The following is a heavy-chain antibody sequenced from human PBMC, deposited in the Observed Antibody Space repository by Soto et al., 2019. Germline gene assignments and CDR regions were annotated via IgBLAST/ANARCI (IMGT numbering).Heavy chain of an antibody. J-gene: IGHJ5*02. V-gene: IGHV1-18*01. CDR1: GYTFFTYD. CDR3: AKHHGPTTSDNGFDP. Sequence: QVHLVQSGVEVKTPGASVKVSCQASGYTFFTYDISWVRQAPGQGLEWMGWISTYSGDTKYAQKFQGRVTMTTDTATTTAYLELRSLSSDDTAVYYCAKHHGPTTSDNGFDPWGKGTLVTVSS. CDR2: ISTYSGDT. D-gene: IGHD5-12*01.